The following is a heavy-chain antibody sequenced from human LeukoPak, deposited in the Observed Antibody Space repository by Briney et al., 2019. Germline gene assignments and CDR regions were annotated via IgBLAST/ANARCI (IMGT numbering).Heavy chain of an antibody. CDR2: ISGSGGST. Sequence: GGSLRLSCAASGFTFSTYAMSWVRQAPGKGLEWVSAISGSGGSTYYADSVKGRFTISRDNSKNTLYLRMNSLRAEDTAVYYCAKSSGSYYLHNHFDYWGQGTLVTVSS. CDR1: GFTFSTYA. V-gene: IGHV3-23*01. D-gene: IGHD1-26*01. J-gene: IGHJ4*02. CDR3: AKSSGSYYLHNHFDY.